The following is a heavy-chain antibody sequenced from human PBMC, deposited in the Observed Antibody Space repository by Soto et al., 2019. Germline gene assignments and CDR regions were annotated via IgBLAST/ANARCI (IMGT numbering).Heavy chain of an antibody. V-gene: IGHV3-74*01. J-gene: IGHJ4*02. CDR2: IKSDGSST. D-gene: IGHD2-15*01. Sequence: PGGSLRLSCAASGITFSSYWMHWVRQAPGKGLVWVSRIKSDGSSTSYADSVKGRFTISRDNAKNTLYLQMNSLRAEDTAVYYCAREACSGGNCFYFGPDYWGPGTLVTVSS. CDR1: GITFSSYW. CDR3: AREACSGGNCFYFGPDY.